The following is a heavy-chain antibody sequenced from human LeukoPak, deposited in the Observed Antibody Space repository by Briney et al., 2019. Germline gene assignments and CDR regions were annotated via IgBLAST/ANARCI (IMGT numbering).Heavy chain of an antibody. CDR3: AKLLGDVTTFDY. V-gene: IGHV3-7*01. D-gene: IGHD4-17*01. CDR1: GFTFSTSW. J-gene: IGHJ4*02. CDR2: INKGGSVR. Sequence: PGGSLRLSCGASGFTFSTSWVTWVRQPPGKGLEWVASINKGGSVRHYVDSVKGRFTISRDNSKNSLSLQMSSLRAEDTAVYYCAKLLGDVTTFDYWGQGALVTVSS.